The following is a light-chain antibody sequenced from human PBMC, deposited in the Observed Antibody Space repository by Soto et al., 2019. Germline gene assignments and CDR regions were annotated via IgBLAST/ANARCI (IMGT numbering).Light chain of an antibody. V-gene: IGKV1-8*01. CDR2: AAS. CDR1: QGISSY. Sequence: AIRMTQSPSSLSASTGDRVTITCRASQGISSYLAWYQQKPGQAPKLLIYAASTLQSGVPSRFSGSGSGTDFTLTISCLQSEDFATYYCQQYYSYPSSFGPGTKVDIK. J-gene: IGKJ3*01. CDR3: QQYYSYPSS.